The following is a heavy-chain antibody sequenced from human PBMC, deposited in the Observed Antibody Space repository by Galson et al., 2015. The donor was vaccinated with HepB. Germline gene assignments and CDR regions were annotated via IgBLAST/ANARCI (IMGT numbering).Heavy chain of an antibody. CDR3: ARDFWSGYSSFFDY. CDR2: IKEDESVK. J-gene: IGHJ4*02. V-gene: IGHV3-7*01. CDR1: GSTYSTYW. D-gene: IGHD3-3*01. Sequence: SLRLSCAASGSTYSTYWMSWVRQAPGKRLEWVANIKEDESVKYYADSVKGRFTISRDNAKKSLYLQMNSLRAEGTAVYYCARDFWSGYSSFFDYWGQGTLVTVSS.